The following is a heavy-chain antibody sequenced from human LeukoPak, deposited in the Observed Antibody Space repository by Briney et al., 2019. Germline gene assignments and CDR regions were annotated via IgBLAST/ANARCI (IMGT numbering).Heavy chain of an antibody. V-gene: IGHV4-59*01. CDR2: IYYSGST. CDR3: ARGRTYYYDSSGQTFDY. CDR1: GGSISSYY. Sequence: SETLSLTCTVSGGSISSYYWSWIRQPPGKGLEWIGYIYYSGSTNYNPSLKSRVTISVDTSKNQLSLKLSSVTAADTAVYYCARGRTYYYDSSGQTFDYWGQGTLVTVSS. J-gene: IGHJ4*02. D-gene: IGHD3-22*01.